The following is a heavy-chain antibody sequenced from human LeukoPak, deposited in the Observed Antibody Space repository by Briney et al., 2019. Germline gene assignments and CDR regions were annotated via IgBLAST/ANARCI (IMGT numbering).Heavy chain of an antibody. J-gene: IGHJ4*02. CDR1: GGTFSSYA. CDR2: IIPILGIA. CDR3: ARDGDNGY. V-gene: IGHV1-69*04. D-gene: IGHD7-27*01. Sequence: ASVKVSCKASGGTFSSYAISWVRQAPGQGLEWMGRIIPILGIANYAQKFQGRVTITADKPTSTAYMELSSLRSEDTAVYYCARDGDNGYWGQGTLVTVSS.